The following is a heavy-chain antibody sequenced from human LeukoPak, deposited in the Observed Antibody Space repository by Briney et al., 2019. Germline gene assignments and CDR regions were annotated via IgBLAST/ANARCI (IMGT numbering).Heavy chain of an antibody. CDR3: AINGGKWEQFES. J-gene: IGHJ4*02. CDR1: GGPFSSYV. D-gene: IGHD1-26*01. CDR2: TIPISGTT. V-gene: IGHV1-69*06. Sequence: SVKVSCKPSGGPFSSYVISWVRQAPGQGLEWMGGTIPISGTTHYAQKFQGRVSITADKSTSTAYMELSSLRSEDTAIFYCAINGGKWEQFESWGQGTLVTVSS.